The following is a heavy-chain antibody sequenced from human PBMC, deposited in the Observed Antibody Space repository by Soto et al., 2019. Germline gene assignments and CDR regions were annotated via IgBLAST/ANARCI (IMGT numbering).Heavy chain of an antibody. CDR1: AFTFSNYG. D-gene: IGHD6-19*01. V-gene: IGHV3-30*02. J-gene: IGHJ4*02. Sequence: GGSLRLSCGASAFTFSNYGMHWVRQAPGKGLEWVAYIWYDGSNQYYADSVKGRFTISRDNSKNTLYLLMNSLRAEGKGVYYCATLTPGIAVGDYWGRGTLVTVSS. CDR2: IWYDGSNQ. CDR3: ATLTPGIAVGDY.